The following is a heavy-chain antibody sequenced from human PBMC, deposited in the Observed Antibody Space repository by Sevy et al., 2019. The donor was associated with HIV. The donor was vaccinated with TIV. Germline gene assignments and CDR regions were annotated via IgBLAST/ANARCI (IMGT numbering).Heavy chain of an antibody. J-gene: IGHJ6*02. V-gene: IGHV3-30*18. D-gene: IGHD3-9*01. CDR3: AKDFTGYNGMDV. CDR1: GFTFTTSG. CDR2: ISYHGRDK. Sequence: GGSLRLSCVVSGFTFTTSGMHWVRQAPGKGLEWVAVISYHGRDKFYADSVKGRFTISRDNSDNILYLHMKSLRREDTAVYYCAKDFTGYNGMDVWGQGTMVTVSS.